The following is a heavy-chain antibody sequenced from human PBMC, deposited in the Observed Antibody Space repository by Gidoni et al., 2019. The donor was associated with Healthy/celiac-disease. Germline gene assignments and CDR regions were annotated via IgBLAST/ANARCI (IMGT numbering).Heavy chain of an antibody. V-gene: IGHV3-49*02. J-gene: IGHJ4*02. D-gene: IGHD1-26*01. CDR3: ARWELLLLVLDY. Sequence: GRFTISRDDSKSIAYLQMNSLKTEDTAVYYCARWELLLLVLDYWGQGTLVTVSS.